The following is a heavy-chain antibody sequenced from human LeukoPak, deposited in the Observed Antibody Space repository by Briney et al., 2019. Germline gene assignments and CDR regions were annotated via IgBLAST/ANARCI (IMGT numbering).Heavy chain of an antibody. CDR3: ARDLGRTGNDPVLFGY. Sequence: SVKVSCKASGGTFSSYAISWVRQAPGQGLEWVGGIIPIFGTTNYAQKFQGRVTITADKSTSTAYMELSSLRSEDTAVYYCARDLGRTGNDPVLFGYWGQGTLVIVSS. J-gene: IGHJ4*02. CDR2: IIPIFGTT. V-gene: IGHV1-69*06. D-gene: IGHD5-12*01. CDR1: GGTFSSYA.